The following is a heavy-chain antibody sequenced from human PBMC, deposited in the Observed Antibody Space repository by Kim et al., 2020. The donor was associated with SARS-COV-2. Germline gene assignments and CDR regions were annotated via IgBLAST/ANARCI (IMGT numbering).Heavy chain of an antibody. V-gene: IGHV3-33*06. J-gene: IGHJ4*02. CDR2: IWYDGSNK. Sequence: GGSLRLSCAASGFTFNNYGMHWVRQAPGKGLKWVAIIWYDGSNKYYADSVKGRFTISRDNSKNKLYLQMNSLRADDTAVYYCAKDQEAYDSSGYYYGGAIDYWGQGTLVTVSS. CDR3: AKDQEAYDSSGYYYGGAIDY. D-gene: IGHD3-22*01. CDR1: GFTFNNYG.